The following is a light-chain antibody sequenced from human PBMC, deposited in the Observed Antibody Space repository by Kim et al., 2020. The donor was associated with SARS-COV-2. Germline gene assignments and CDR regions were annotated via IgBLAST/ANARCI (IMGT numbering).Light chain of an antibody. V-gene: IGLV2-23*02. CDR2: EVS. CDR3: CSYAGSSSLV. Sequence: QSALTQPPSVSGSPGQSITISCTGTSSDVGSYNLVSWYQQHPGKAPKLMIYEVSKRPSGVSNRFSGSKSGNTASLTISGLQAEDEADYYCCSYAGSSSLVFGTGTKVTVL. J-gene: IGLJ1*01. CDR1: SSDVGSYNL.